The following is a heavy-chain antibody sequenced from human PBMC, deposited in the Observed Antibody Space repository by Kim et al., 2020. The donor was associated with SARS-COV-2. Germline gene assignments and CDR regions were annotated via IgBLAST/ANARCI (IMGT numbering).Heavy chain of an antibody. J-gene: IGHJ6*02. Sequence: YADSGKGRFTISRDNSKNTLYLQMNNLGAEDTAIYYCAKGLGTFAYGMDVWGQGTTVTVSS. V-gene: IGHV3-23*01. D-gene: IGHD3-16*01. CDR3: AKGLGTFAYGMDV.